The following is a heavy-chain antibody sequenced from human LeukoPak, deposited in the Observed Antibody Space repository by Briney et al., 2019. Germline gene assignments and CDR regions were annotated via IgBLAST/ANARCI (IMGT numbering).Heavy chain of an antibody. CDR3: ARDLGEVYPDWYFDL. V-gene: IGHV3-11*01. CDR1: GFTFSDYY. Sequence: GGSLRLSCAASGFTFSDYYMSWIRQAPGKGLEWVSYISSSGSTIYYADSVKGRFTISRDNAKNSLYLQMNSLRAEDTAVYYCARDLGEVYPDWYFDLWGRGTLVTVSS. CDR2: ISSSGSTI. J-gene: IGHJ2*01.